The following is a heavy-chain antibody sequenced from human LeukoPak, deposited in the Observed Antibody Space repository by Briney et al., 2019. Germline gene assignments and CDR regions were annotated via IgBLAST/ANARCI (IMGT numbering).Heavy chain of an antibody. CDR1: GFTFSSYS. Sequence: GGSLRLSCAASGFTFSSYSMNWVRQAPGKGLEWVSSISSSSSYIYYADSVKGRFTISRDNAKNSLYLQMNSLRAEDTAVYHCARDLSRDGMDVWGQGTTVTVSS. D-gene: IGHD5-24*01. J-gene: IGHJ6*02. V-gene: IGHV3-21*01. CDR3: ARDLSRDGMDV. CDR2: ISSSSSYI.